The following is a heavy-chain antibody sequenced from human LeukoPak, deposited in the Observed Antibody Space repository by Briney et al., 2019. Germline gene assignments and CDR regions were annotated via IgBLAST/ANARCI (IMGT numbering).Heavy chain of an antibody. CDR3: ARGARSFDY. J-gene: IGHJ4*02. CDR2: IYYIGFTSYT. CDR1: GGSFSTYY. V-gene: IGHV4-59*08. Sequence: PSETLSLTCAVYGGSFSTYYWSWIRQPPGKGLEWIGYIYYIGFTSYTNYNPSLKSRVTMSVDTSKNQFSLKLSSLTAADTAVYYCARGARSFDYWGQGTLVTVSS.